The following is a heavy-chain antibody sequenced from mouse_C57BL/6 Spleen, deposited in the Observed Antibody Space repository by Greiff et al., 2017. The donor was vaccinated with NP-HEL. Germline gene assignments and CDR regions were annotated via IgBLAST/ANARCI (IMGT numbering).Heavy chain of an antibody. D-gene: IGHD1-1*01. CDR2: IDPSDSYT. Sequence: QVQLKQPGAELVKPGASVKLSCKASGYTFTSYWMQWVKQRPGQGLEWIGEIDPSDSYTNYNQKFKGKATLTVDTSSSTAYMQLSSLTSEDSAVYYCARSGYYGSRVYYAMDYWGQGTSVTVSS. J-gene: IGHJ4*01. CDR1: GYTFTSYW. CDR3: ARSGYYGSRVYYAMDY. V-gene: IGHV1-50*01.